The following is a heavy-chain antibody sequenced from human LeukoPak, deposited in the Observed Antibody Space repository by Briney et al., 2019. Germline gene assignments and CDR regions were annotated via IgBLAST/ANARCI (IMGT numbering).Heavy chain of an antibody. Sequence: GGSLRLSCAASGFTFSGFYMNWVSHAPGKGLEWVSTISGSTIYIYYADSVKGRFTISRDNAKNSLSLQMNSLRAEDTAVYYCARVRCSRGTCYLDYWGQGTLVTVSS. CDR3: ARVRCSRGTCYLDY. D-gene: IGHD2-15*01. J-gene: IGHJ4*02. CDR1: GFTFSGFY. V-gene: IGHV3-21*06. CDR2: ISGSTIYI.